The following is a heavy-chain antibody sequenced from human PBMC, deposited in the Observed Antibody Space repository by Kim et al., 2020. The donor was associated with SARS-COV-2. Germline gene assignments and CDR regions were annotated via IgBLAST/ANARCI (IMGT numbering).Heavy chain of an antibody. CDR1: GGSFSSYA. D-gene: IGHD3-3*01. CDR2: ITPNTGNA. Sequence: SVKVSCQASGGSFSSYAFSWVRQAPGQGLEWMGGITPNTGNANYAQKFKGRVTFSVDESTRTAYMEMSGLRSEDTAVYYCERGYDRGLLGEFRSAFTPW. J-gene: IGHJ5*02. CDR3: ERGYDRGLLGEFRSAFTP. V-gene: IGHV1-69*13.